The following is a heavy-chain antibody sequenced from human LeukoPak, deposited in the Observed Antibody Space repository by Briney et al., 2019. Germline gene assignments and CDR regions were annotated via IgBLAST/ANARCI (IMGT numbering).Heavy chain of an antibody. Sequence: GGSLRLSCAASGFTFSSYGMHWVRQAPGKGLEWVAVISYDGSNKYYADSVKGRFTTSRDNSKNTLYLQMNSLRAEDTAVYYCAKHSSGSTGDYWGQGTLVTVSS. D-gene: IGHD3-22*01. J-gene: IGHJ4*02. CDR3: AKHSSGSTGDY. CDR1: GFTFSSYG. CDR2: ISYDGSNK. V-gene: IGHV3-30*18.